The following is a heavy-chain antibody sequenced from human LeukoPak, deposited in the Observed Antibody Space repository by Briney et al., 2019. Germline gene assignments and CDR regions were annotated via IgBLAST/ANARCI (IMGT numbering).Heavy chain of an antibody. J-gene: IGHJ4*02. CDR1: GFTFDDYG. D-gene: IGHD2-2*01. V-gene: IGHV3-20*04. CDR2: INWNGGST. Sequence: PGGSLRLSCAASGFTFDDYGMSWVRQAPGKGLEWVSGINWNGGSTGYADSVKGRFTISRDNAKNSLYLQMNSLRAEDTAVYYCAREGLSRRDEGIRLDYWGQGTLVTVSS. CDR3: AREGLSRRDEGIRLDY.